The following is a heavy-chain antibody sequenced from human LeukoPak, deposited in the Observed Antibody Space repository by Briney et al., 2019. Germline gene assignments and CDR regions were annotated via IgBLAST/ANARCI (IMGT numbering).Heavy chain of an antibody. J-gene: IGHJ6*02. CDR1: GFTFSSYE. CDR3: ATHSSSWTLGMDV. CDR2: ISSSGSTI. V-gene: IGHV3-48*03. D-gene: IGHD6-13*01. Sequence: GGSLRLSCAASGFTFSSYEMNWVRQAPGKGLEWVSYISSSGSTIYCADSVKGRFTISRDNAKNSLYLQTNSLRAEDTAVYYCATHSSSWTLGMDVWGQGTTVTVSS.